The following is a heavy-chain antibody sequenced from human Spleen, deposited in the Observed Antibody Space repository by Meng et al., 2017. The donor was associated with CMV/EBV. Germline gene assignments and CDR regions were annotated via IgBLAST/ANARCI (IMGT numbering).Heavy chain of an antibody. Sequence: VYGGSYSGYYWSWIRQPPGKGLEWIGEINHSGSTNYNPSLKSRVTISVDTSKNQFSLKLSSVTAADTAVYYCARRLRGRGRGWFDPWGQGTLVTVSS. V-gene: IGHV4-34*01. CDR3: ARRLRGRGRGWFDP. D-gene: IGHD2-15*01. CDR1: GGSYSGYY. CDR2: INHSGST. J-gene: IGHJ5*02.